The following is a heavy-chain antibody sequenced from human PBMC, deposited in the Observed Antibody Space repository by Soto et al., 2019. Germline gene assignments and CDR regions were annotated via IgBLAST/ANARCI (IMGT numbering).Heavy chain of an antibody. CDR3: AHKPPSDCGVRKGFDP. CDR2: IYWNDDK. V-gene: IGHV2-5*01. CDR1: GFSLNSSGVG. J-gene: IGHJ5*02. D-gene: IGHD2-21*02. Sequence: QITLRESGPTLVKPTQPLTLTCDFSGFSLNSSGVGVAWISQPPGKALEWLALIYWNDDKRYSPSLRSRLTITKDTCKNQVVLRMTNMDAVDTGRYYCAHKPPSDCGVRKGFDPWGQGTQVTVSS.